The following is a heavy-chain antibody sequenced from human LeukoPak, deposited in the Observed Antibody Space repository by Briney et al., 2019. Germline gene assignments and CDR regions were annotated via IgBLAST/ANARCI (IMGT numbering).Heavy chain of an antibody. Sequence: ASVKVSCKASGYTFTSYGISWVRQAPGRGLEWMGWISAYNGNTNYAQKLQGRVTMTTDTSTSTAYMELRSLRSDDTAVYYCARGAQKYCSSTSCYLTPDYWGQGTLVPVSS. CDR3: ARGAQKYCSSTSCYLTPDY. CDR2: ISAYNGNT. V-gene: IGHV1-18*01. CDR1: GYTFTSYG. D-gene: IGHD2-2*01. J-gene: IGHJ4*02.